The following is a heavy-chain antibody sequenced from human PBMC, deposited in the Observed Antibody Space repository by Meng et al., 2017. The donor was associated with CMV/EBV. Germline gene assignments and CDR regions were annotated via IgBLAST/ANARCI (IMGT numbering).Heavy chain of an antibody. Sequence: SVKVSCKASGGTFSSYAISWVRQAPGQGLESMGGIIPILGIANYAQKFQGRVTITADKSTSTAYMELSSLRSEDTAVYYCASKLGVNYYYGMDVWGQGTTVTVSS. CDR3: ASKLGVNYYYGMDV. CDR1: GGTFSSYA. V-gene: IGHV1-69*10. D-gene: IGHD1-7*01. CDR2: IIPILGIA. J-gene: IGHJ6*02.